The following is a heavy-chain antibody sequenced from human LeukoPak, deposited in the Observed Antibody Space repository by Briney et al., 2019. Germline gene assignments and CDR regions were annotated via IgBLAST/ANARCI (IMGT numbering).Heavy chain of an antibody. CDR2: ISWNSGSI. V-gene: IGHV3-9*01. J-gene: IGHJ6*02. CDR1: GFIFSNYG. CDR3: AKDIAAAGSYYYAMDV. D-gene: IGHD6-13*01. Sequence: GGSLRLSCAASGFIFSNYGMNWVRQAPGKGLEWVSGISWNSGSIGYADSVKGRFTISRDNAKNSLFLQMNSLRAEDTALYYCAKDIAAAGSYYYAMDVWGQGTTVTVSS.